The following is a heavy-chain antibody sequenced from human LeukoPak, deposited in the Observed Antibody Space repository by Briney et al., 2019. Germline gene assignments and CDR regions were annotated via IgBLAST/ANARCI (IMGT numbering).Heavy chain of an antibody. J-gene: IGHJ3*02. V-gene: IGHV1-46*01. D-gene: IGHD3-22*01. Sequence: ASVKVSCKASGYTFTSYDINWMRQAPGQGLEWMGIINPSGGSTSYAQKFQGRLTMTRDMSTSTVYMELSSLRSEDTAVYYCARVATAYYDSSVGPFDIWGQGTMVTVSS. CDR2: INPSGGST. CDR1: GYTFTSYD. CDR3: ARVATAYYDSSVGPFDI.